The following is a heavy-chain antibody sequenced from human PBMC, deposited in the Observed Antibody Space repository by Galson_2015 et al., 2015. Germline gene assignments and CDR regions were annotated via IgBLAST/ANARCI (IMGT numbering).Heavy chain of an antibody. D-gene: IGHD1-26*01. Sequence: SLRLSCAASGFTFSSYSMNWVRQAPGKGLEWVSGISWNSGSIGYADSVKGRFTISRDNAKNSLYLQMNSLRAEDTALYYCAKGLGSYDAFDIWGQGTMVTVSS. CDR2: ISWNSGSI. J-gene: IGHJ3*02. V-gene: IGHV3-9*01. CDR1: GFTFSSYS. CDR3: AKGLGSYDAFDI.